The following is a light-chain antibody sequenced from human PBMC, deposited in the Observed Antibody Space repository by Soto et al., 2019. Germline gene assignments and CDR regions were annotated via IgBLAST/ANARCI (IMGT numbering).Light chain of an antibody. CDR1: SSNIGAGYD. J-gene: IGLJ3*02. Sequence: QSVLTQPPSVSGAPGQRVTISCTGSSSNIGAGYDVHWYQQLPGTAPKLLIFGNRDRPSGVPDRFSGSRSGTSASLAITGLQAEDEADYYCQSYDSTLTGSEVVFGGGTKVTVL. CDR2: GNR. CDR3: QSYDSTLTGSEVV. V-gene: IGLV1-40*01.